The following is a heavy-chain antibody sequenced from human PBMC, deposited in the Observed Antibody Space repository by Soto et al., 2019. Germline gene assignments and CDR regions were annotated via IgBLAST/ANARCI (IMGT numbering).Heavy chain of an antibody. CDR3: AKDIRGGYSHDYIWGSHHYYYMDV. D-gene: IGHD3-16*01. Sequence: GGSLRLSCAASGFTFDDYAMHWVRQAPGKGLEWVSGISWNSGSIGYADSVKGRFTISRDNAKNSLYLQMNSLRAEDTALYYCAKDIRGGYSHDYIWGSHHYYYMDVWGKGTTVTVSS. J-gene: IGHJ6*03. CDR1: GFTFDDYA. V-gene: IGHV3-9*01. CDR2: ISWNSGSI.